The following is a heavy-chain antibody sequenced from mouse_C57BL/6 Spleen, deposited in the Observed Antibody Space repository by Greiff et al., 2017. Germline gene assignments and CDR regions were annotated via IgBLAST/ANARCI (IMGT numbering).Heavy chain of an antibody. CDR2: ISDGGSYT. Sequence: EVKLVESGGGLVKPGGSLKLSCAASGFTFSSYAMSWVRQTPEKRLEWVATISDGGSYTYYPDNVKGRFTISRDTAKNNLYLQMSHLKSEDTAMYYCARDYYEGAMDDWGQGTSVTVSS. CDR3: ARDYYEGAMDD. D-gene: IGHD1-1*01. CDR1: GFTFSSYA. J-gene: IGHJ4*01. V-gene: IGHV5-4*01.